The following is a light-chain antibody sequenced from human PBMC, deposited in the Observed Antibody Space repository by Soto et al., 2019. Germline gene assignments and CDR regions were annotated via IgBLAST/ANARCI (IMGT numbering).Light chain of an antibody. Sequence: EIALTQSPGTLSLSPGERATLSCRASQSVTSNSLAWYQQKPGQAPRLLIFSASSRATGIPDRFSGSESGTAFTLTLSRLEPDDFAVYYCHQYGSSPWTVGQGTKVEIK. J-gene: IGKJ1*01. V-gene: IGKV3-20*01. CDR1: QSVTSNS. CDR3: HQYGSSPWT. CDR2: SAS.